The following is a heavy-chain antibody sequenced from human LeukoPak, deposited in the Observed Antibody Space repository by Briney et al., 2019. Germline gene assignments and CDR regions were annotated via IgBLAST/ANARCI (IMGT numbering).Heavy chain of an antibody. CDR1: GFTFSSYA. D-gene: IGHD6-13*01. CDR3: AKDLAAAYHFDY. V-gene: IGHV3-23*01. J-gene: IGHJ4*02. CDR2: ISGSGGST. Sequence: PGGSLRLSCAASGFTFSSYAMSWVRQAPGKGLEWVSAISGSGGSTYYADSVKGRFTISRDNPKNTLYLQMNSLRAEDTAVYYCAKDLAAAYHFDYWGQGTLVTVSS.